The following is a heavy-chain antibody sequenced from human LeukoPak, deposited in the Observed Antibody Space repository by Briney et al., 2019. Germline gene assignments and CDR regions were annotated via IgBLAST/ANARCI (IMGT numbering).Heavy chain of an antibody. CDR2: IRYDESNK. J-gene: IGHJ4*02. Sequence: PGGSLRLSCAASGFIFSNYGMHWVRQAPGKGLEWVAFIRYDESNKFYADSVKGRFTISRDNSKNILFLQMNSLRAEDTAVYYCAREGGGNSLNYWGQGTLVTVSS. CDR3: AREGGGNSLNY. D-gene: IGHD4-23*01. V-gene: IGHV3-30*02. CDR1: GFIFSNYG.